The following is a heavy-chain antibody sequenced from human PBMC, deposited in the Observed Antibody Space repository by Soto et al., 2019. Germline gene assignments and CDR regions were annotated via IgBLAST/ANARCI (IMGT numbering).Heavy chain of an antibody. CDR2: ISSDGHHQ. D-gene: IGHD3-22*01. V-gene: IGHV3-30*03. CDR1: GFSFNDYA. Sequence: QVQLVESGGGEVQPGGSLRVSCATSGFSFNDYAMYWVRQAPGQGLEWVAIISSDGHHQFYLDNLRGRFTVSRDNSKHTLSLQINILRPEDTAVYYCSRGTYYPQSSVLPADYWGPGTVVTVSS. J-gene: IGHJ4*02. CDR3: SRGTYYPQSSVLPADY.